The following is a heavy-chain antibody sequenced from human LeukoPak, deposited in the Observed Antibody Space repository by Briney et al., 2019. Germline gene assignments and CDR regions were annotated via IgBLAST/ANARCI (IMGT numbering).Heavy chain of an antibody. CDR2: LNPNNGAT. CDR1: GYTFNAHY. CDR3: ARATSGSYFLYY. D-gene: IGHD3-10*01. V-gene: IGHV1-2*02. J-gene: IGHJ4*02. Sequence: GASVTVSCQASGYTFNAHYIHWVRQAPGQGLAGMGWLNPNNGATHYAQKFQGRVTMTRYTSISTAYMEVSRLRSDDTAVYYCARATSGSYFLYYWGQGTLVTVSS.